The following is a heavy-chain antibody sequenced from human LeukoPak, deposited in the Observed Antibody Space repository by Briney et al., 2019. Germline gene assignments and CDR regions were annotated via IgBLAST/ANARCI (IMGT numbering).Heavy chain of an antibody. CDR1: GVSISSSSYY. CDR3: ARGDPSGYDYFDY. Sequence: SETLSLTCTVSGVSISSSSYYWGWIRQPPGKGLEWIGSIYYSGSTYYNPSLKSRVTISVDTSKNQFSLRLSSVTAADTAVYYCARGDPSGYDYFDYWGQGTLVTVSS. CDR2: IYYSGST. D-gene: IGHD3-22*01. J-gene: IGHJ4*02. V-gene: IGHV4-39*01.